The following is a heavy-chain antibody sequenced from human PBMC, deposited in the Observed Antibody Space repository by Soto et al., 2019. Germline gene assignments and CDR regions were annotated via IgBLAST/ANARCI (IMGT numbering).Heavy chain of an antibody. V-gene: IGHV4-39*01. D-gene: IGHD3-9*01. CDR1: GASISTNHHN. CDR2: IHYRGDT. CDR3: ARLPTGYPNWFDP. J-gene: IGHJ5*02. Sequence: SETLSLTCTVSGASISTNHHNWAWVRQPPGKGLEWMGNIHYRGDTYFNPSLGSRLSMSVDTSKNQFSLKLTSVTAADTAVYYCARLPTGYPNWFDPWGQGTLVTVS.